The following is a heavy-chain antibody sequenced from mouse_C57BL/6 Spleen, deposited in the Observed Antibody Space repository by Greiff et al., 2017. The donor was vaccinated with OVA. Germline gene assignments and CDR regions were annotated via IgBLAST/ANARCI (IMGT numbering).Heavy chain of an antibody. V-gene: IGHV1-80*01. CDR2: IYPGDGDT. Sequence: QVQLQQSGAELVKPGASVKISCKASGYAFSSYWMNWVKQRPGKGLEWIGQIYPGDGDTNYNGKFKGKATLTADKSSSTAYMQLSSLTSEDSAVYFCARAKYDYDGYYFDYWGQGTTLTVSS. CDR1: GYAFSSYW. CDR3: ARAKYDYDGYYFDY. J-gene: IGHJ2*01. D-gene: IGHD2-4*01.